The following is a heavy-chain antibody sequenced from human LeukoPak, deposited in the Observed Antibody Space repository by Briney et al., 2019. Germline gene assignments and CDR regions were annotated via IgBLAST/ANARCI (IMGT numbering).Heavy chain of an antibody. Sequence: PPGGSLRLSCAASGFTFSSYAMSWVRQAPGKGLEWVSVISGSGVSTYYADSLKGRFTISRANSKNTLYLQMNSLRAEDTAVYYCAKCPTVAGIKKYYFDYWGQGTLVTVSS. D-gene: IGHD6-19*01. CDR2: ISGSGVST. CDR1: GFTFSSYA. CDR3: AKCPTVAGIKKYYFDY. V-gene: IGHV3-23*01. J-gene: IGHJ4*02.